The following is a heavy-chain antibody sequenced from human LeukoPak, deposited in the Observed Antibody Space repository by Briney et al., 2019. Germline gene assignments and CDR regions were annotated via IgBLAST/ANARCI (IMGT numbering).Heavy chain of an antibody. CDR3: AKEDFWSGHNWFDP. J-gene: IGHJ5*02. V-gene: IGHV3-30*02. CDR1: GFTFSSYG. CDR2: IRYDGSNK. D-gene: IGHD3-3*01. Sequence: PGGSLRLSCAASGFTFSSYGMHWVRQAPGKGLEWVAFIRYDGSNKYYADSVKGRFTISRDNSKNTLYLQMNSLRAEDTAVYYCAKEDFWSGHNWFDPWGQGTLVTVSS.